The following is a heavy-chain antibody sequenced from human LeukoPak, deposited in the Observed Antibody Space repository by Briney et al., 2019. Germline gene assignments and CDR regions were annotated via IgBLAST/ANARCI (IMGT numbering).Heavy chain of an antibody. Sequence: ASVKVSCKASGYTFTRYDINWGRQATGQGLEWMGWMNPNSGNTGYAQKFQGRVTMTRNTSISTAYMELSSLRSEDTAVYYCARVKRVVPAAMFGGLRYYMDVWGKGTTVTVSS. J-gene: IGHJ6*03. CDR3: ARVKRVVPAAMFGGLRYYMDV. D-gene: IGHD2-2*01. CDR2: MNPNSGNT. V-gene: IGHV1-8*01. CDR1: GYTFTRYD.